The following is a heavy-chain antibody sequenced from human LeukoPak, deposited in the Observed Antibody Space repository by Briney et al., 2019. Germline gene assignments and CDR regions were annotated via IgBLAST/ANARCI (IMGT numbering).Heavy chain of an antibody. D-gene: IGHD4-17*01. Sequence: ASVKVSCKASGYTFTGYYIHGVRQAPGQGLEWMGWINPNSGGTNYAQKFQGRVTMTRDTSISTAYMELSRLRSDDTAVYYCARDPTVTTLDFDYWGQGTLVTVSS. CDR2: INPNSGGT. CDR1: GYTFTGYY. V-gene: IGHV1-2*02. J-gene: IGHJ4*02. CDR3: ARDPTVTTLDFDY.